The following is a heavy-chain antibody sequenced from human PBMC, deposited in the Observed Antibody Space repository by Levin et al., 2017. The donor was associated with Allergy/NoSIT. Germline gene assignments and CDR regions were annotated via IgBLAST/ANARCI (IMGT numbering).Heavy chain of an antibody. CDR2: ISTSGSII. CDR3: AREGVEQWLGHDY. J-gene: IGHJ4*02. D-gene: IGHD6-19*01. Sequence: GGSLRLSCAASGFSFSGYEMIWVRQAPGKGLEWVSYISTSGSIIYYADSVKGRFTTSRDNAKSSLFLQMNSLRAEDTAVYYCAREGVEQWLGHDYWGQGTLVTVSS. V-gene: IGHV3-48*03. CDR1: GFSFSGYE.